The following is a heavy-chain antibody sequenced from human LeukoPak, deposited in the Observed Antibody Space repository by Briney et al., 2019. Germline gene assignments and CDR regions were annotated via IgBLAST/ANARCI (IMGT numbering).Heavy chain of an antibody. J-gene: IGHJ6*02. CDR3: ASRTLSSSWSMRDYYHGMDV. Sequence: SETLSLTCTVSGGSISSSSYYWGWIRQPPGKGLEWIGSIYYSGSTYYNPSLKSRVTISVDTSKNQFSLKLSSVTAADTAVYYCASRTLSSSWSMRDYYHGMDVWGQGTTVTVSS. CDR2: IYYSGST. CDR1: GGSISSSSYY. D-gene: IGHD6-13*01. V-gene: IGHV4-39*01.